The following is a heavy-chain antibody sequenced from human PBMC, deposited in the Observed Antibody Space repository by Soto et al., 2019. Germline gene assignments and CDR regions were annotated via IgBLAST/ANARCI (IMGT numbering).Heavy chain of an antibody. D-gene: IGHD3-22*01. J-gene: IGHJ3*02. CDR3: ARGPNYYDSSGYLRPHAFDI. CDR1: GGTFSSYA. V-gene: IGHV1-69*13. Sequence: VASVKVSCKASGGTFSSYAISWVRQAPGQGLEWMGGIIPIFGTANYAQKFQGRVTITADESTSTAYMELSSLRSVDTAVYYCARGPNYYDSSGYLRPHAFDIWGQGTMVTVSS. CDR2: IIPIFGTA.